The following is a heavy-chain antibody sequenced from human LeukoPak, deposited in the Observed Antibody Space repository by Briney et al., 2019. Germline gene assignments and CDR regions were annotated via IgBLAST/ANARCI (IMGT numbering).Heavy chain of an antibody. D-gene: IGHD6-19*01. Sequence: GGSLRLSCAASGIPFARAWMSWVRQAPGKGLEWVANINQDGSEIYYVDSVKGRFTISRDNAKNSLYLQMNSLRAEDTALYYCARESTGSYVDFWGQGALVTVSS. CDR2: INQDGSEI. V-gene: IGHV3-7*05. CDR1: GIPFARAW. J-gene: IGHJ4*02. CDR3: ARESTGSYVDF.